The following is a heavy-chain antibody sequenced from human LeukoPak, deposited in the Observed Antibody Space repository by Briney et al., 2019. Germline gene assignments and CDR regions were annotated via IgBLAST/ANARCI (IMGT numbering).Heavy chain of an antibody. CDR3: AREGYYNDYGDPEAFDY. D-gene: IGHD4-17*01. V-gene: IGHV4-39*07. Sequence: PSETLSLTCTVSGGSISRSGYYWGWIRQPPGKGLEWIGSIYYSGSTYYNPSLKSRVTISVDTSKNQFSLKLSSVTAADTAVYYCAREGYYNDYGDPEAFDYWGQGTLVTVSS. J-gene: IGHJ4*02. CDR1: GGSISRSGYY. CDR2: IYYSGST.